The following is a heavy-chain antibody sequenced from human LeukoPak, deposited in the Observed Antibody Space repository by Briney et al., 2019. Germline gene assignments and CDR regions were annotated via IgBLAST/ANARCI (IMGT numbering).Heavy chain of an antibody. CDR2: IYSADSA. Sequence: TGGSLRLSCAASGFTVSSNYMSWVRQAPGKGLEWVSVIYSADSAYYADSVRGRFTISRDNSKNTLYLQMNSLRADDTAVYYCAREVGGGATNYFDYWGQGTLVTVSS. CDR3: AREVGGGATNYFDY. V-gene: IGHV3-53*01. CDR1: GFTVSSNY. D-gene: IGHD1-26*01. J-gene: IGHJ4*02.